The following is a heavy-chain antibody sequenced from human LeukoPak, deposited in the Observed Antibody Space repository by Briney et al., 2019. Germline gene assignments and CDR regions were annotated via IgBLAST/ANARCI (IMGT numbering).Heavy chain of an antibody. CDR1: VGSVRSYNY. Sequence: SVTLSLTCAVSVGSVRSYNYWSWVCQPPGKSLEWLGEVYHSGSTIYNPTLESRVTISMDTSKNQFSLRLTSVTAADTAVYYCVRVAVEKASNKGLDVWGRGTMVTVSS. CDR3: VRVAVEKASNKGLDV. V-gene: IGHV4-4*02. D-gene: IGHD6-19*01. J-gene: IGHJ3*01. CDR2: VYHSGST.